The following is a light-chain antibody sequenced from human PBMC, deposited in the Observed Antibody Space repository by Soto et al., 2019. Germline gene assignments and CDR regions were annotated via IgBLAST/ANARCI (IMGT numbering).Light chain of an antibody. CDR2: DVN. V-gene: IGLV2-14*01. Sequence: QSALTQPASVSGSPGQSISISCTGNSSDVGGYKYVSWYQQHPGKAPKLMIYDVNNRPSGVSDRFSGSKSGNTASLTISWLQAEDEADYYCSSYTSSSTLVFGTGTKLTVL. CDR3: SSYTSSSTLV. CDR1: SSDVGGYKY. J-gene: IGLJ1*01.